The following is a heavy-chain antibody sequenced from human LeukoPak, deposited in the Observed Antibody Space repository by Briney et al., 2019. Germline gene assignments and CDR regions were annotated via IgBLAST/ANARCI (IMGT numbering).Heavy chain of an antibody. D-gene: IGHD4-11*01. Sequence: PGGSLRLSCAASGFTFKYAWKNWVRQGPGKGLERVGRLKSKTDGETADYGAPVKGRFTISRDDSESTLFLQMNSLQTEDTAMYYCTTGSKRTLTTYWGQGTLVTVSS. CDR3: TTGSKRTLTTY. CDR1: GFTFKYAW. J-gene: IGHJ4*02. V-gene: IGHV3-15*01. CDR2: LKSKTDGETA.